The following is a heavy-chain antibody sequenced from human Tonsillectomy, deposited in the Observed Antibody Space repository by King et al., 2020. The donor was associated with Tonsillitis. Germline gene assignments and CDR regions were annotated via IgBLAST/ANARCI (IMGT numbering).Heavy chain of an antibody. Sequence: VQLVESGGGLVKTGGSLRLSCAASGFTFSDAWMSWVRQAPGKGLEWVGRIKSKTDGGTTDYAAPAKGRFTISRDDSENMLYLQMNSLETEDTAVYYCTTLRKYTNIWYWGYWGQGILVTVSS. D-gene: IGHD6-13*01. CDR3: TTLRKYTNIWYWGY. CDR2: IKSKTDGGTT. V-gene: IGHV3-15*01. J-gene: IGHJ4*02. CDR1: GFTFSDAW.